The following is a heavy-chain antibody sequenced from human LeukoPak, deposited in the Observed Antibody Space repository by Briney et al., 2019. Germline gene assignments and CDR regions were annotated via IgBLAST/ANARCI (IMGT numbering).Heavy chain of an antibody. V-gene: IGHV3-21*01. Sequence: GESLTLSCAASGCTFSVYNMNWVRNVPGKGPEWLSSISASGSYIFYTDSARGRFTISRDNAKNSLYLQMSSLRVEGTAVYYCARGSYGNYDSWGQGTLVTVSS. CDR2: ISASGSYI. D-gene: IGHD4-11*01. CDR3: ARGSYGNYDS. J-gene: IGHJ5*01. CDR1: GCTFSVYN.